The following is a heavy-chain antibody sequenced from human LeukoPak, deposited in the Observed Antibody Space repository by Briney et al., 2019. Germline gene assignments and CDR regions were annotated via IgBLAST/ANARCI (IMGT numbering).Heavy chain of an antibody. CDR1: GFTFSSYA. CDR3: AKDQDRYGSGSWPFDY. D-gene: IGHD3-10*01. V-gene: IGHV3-23*01. Sequence: GRSLRLSCAASGFTFSSYAMSWVRQAPGKGLEWVSAISGSGGSTYYADSVKGRFTISRDNSKNTLYLQMNSLRAEDTAVYYCAKDQDRYGSGSWPFDYWGQGTLVTVSS. J-gene: IGHJ4*02. CDR2: ISGSGGST.